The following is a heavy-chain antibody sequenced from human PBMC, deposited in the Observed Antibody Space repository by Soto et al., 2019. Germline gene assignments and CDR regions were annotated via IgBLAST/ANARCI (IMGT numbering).Heavy chain of an antibody. V-gene: IGHV4-59*08. J-gene: IGHJ4*02. CDR2: IYYSGST. D-gene: IGHD3-16*02. CDR1: GGSISSYY. Sequence: SETLSLTCTVSGGSISSYYWSWIRQPPGKGLEWIGYIYYSGSTNYNPSLKSRVTISVDTSKNQFSLKLSSVTAADTAVYYCARHERRLHLGELSLLYFDYWGQGTLVTVSS. CDR3: ARHERRLHLGELSLLYFDY.